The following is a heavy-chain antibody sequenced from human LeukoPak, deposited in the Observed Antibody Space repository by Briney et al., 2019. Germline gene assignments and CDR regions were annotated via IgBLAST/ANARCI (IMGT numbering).Heavy chain of an antibody. CDR3: ASGGTYYYYYMDV. CDR1: DGTIIGYY. CDR2: INYIGST. V-gene: IGHV4-59*12. D-gene: IGHD3/OR15-3a*01. Sequence: SETLSLTCSVSDGTIIGYYWTWIRQPPGKGVEWVGYINYIGSTIYNPSLKSRVTISVDTSNNQFSLKLSSVTAADTAVYYCASGGTYYYYYMDVWGKGTTVTVSS. J-gene: IGHJ6*03.